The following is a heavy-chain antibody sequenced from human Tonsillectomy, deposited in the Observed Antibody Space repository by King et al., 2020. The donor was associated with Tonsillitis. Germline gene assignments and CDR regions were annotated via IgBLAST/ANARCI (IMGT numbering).Heavy chain of an antibody. CDR1: GFTFSDYA. D-gene: IGHD2-21*01. V-gene: IGHV3-48*01. CDR2: ISGGGDTI. Sequence: VQLVDSGGKLVQPGESLRLSCAASGFTFSDYAMNWVRLAPGKGLEWVSYISGGGDTIYYADSVRGRFTISRDNAKNSLYLQMNSLRAEDTAVYYCARALALYCGGDCYSFSYWGQGTLVTVSS. J-gene: IGHJ4*02. CDR3: ARALALYCGGDCYSFSY.